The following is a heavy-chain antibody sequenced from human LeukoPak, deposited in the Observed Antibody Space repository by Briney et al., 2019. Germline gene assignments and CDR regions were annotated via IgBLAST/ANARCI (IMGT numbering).Heavy chain of an antibody. Sequence: GGSLRLSCAASGFTFSSYWMSWVRQASGKGLEWVGRIRSKADNYATGYAASVKGRFTLSRDDSKNTAYLQMNRLKTEDTAVYYCTRVPTRGSGNDYWGQGTLVTVSS. CDR2: IRSKADNYAT. V-gene: IGHV3-73*01. CDR3: TRVPTRGSGNDY. D-gene: IGHD3-10*01. CDR1: GFTFSSYW. J-gene: IGHJ4*02.